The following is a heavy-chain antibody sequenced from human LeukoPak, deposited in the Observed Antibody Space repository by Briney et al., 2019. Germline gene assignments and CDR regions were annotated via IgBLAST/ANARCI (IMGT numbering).Heavy chain of an antibody. Sequence: GGSLRLSYAASGFTFRNYWMHWVRQAPGKGLVWVSRINSDGSSTNYAASVKGRFTISRDNAKTTLYLQMNSLRAEDTAVYYCARDPHGYWWFDPWGQGTLVTVSS. V-gene: IGHV3-74*01. CDR3: ARDPHGYWWFDP. D-gene: IGHD5-18*01. CDR1: GFTFRNYW. J-gene: IGHJ5*02. CDR2: INSDGSST.